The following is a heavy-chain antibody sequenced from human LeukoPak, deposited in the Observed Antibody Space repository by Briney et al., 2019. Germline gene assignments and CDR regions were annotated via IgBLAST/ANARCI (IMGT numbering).Heavy chain of an antibody. CDR1: GGSISSGSYY. D-gene: IGHD4-23*01. Sequence: SQTLSLTCTVSGGSISSGSYYWSWIRQPAGKGLEWTGRIYTSGSTNYNPSLKSRVTISVDTSKNQFSLKLSSVTAADTAVYYCARDGATVVTPDYNWFDPWGQGTLVTVSS. CDR2: IYTSGST. CDR3: ARDGATVVTPDYNWFDP. J-gene: IGHJ5*02. V-gene: IGHV4-61*02.